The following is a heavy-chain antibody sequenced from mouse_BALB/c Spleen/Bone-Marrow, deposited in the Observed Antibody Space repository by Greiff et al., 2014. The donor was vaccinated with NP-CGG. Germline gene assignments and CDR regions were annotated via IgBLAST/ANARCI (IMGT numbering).Heavy chain of an antibody. V-gene: IGHV1-69*02. CDR3: AGYGGYFPWFAY. J-gene: IGHJ3*01. CDR2: IDPSGSYT. CDR1: GYTFTSYW. D-gene: IGHD2-3*01. Sequence: QVQLQQSGAELVKPGASVKLSCKASGYTFTSYWMHWVKQRPGQGLEWIGEIDPSGSYTNYNQKFKGKATLTVDKSSSTAYMQLSSLTSEDSAVYYCAGYGGYFPWFAYWGQGTLVTVSA.